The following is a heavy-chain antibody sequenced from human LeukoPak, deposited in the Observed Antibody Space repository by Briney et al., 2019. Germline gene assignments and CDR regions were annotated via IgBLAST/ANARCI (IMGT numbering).Heavy chain of an antibody. V-gene: IGHV3-74*01. Sequence: GGSLRLSCAASGFRFSNSWMYWVRQGPGKGPVWVSRMKTDGTRIEYADSVKGRFTISRDNAKNTLFLQMSSLRVEDTAVYYRARGADHGGSYYPDWGQGTRVTVSS. J-gene: IGHJ4*02. CDR1: GFRFSNSW. D-gene: IGHD3-10*01. CDR2: MKTDGTRI. CDR3: ARGADHGGSYYPD.